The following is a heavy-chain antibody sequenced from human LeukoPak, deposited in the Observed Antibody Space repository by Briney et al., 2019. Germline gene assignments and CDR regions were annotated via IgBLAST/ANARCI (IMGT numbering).Heavy chain of an antibody. CDR3: ARGGFISDYFDY. Sequence: GGSLRLSCAASGFTFSSYWMHWVRQAPGKGLVWVSRINSDGSSTTYADSVKGRFTISRDNAKNTLYLQMNSLRAEDTAVYYCARGGFISDYFDYWGQGTLVTVSS. D-gene: IGHD3-10*01. J-gene: IGHJ4*02. CDR2: INSDGSST. V-gene: IGHV3-74*01. CDR1: GFTFSSYW.